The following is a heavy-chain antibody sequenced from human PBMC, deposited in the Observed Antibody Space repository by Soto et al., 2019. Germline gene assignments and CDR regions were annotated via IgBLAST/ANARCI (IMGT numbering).Heavy chain of an antibody. D-gene: IGHD5-18*01. CDR1: GFTFSGYS. Sequence: PGGSLRLSCAASGFTFSGYSMNWVRQAPGKGLEWISYISASSSLIYYADSVKGRFTISRDNAKNSLYLQMNSLRDEDTAVYYCARDRLWSFDYWGQGALVTVSS. J-gene: IGHJ4*02. CDR3: ARDRLWSFDY. CDR2: ISASSSLI. V-gene: IGHV3-48*02.